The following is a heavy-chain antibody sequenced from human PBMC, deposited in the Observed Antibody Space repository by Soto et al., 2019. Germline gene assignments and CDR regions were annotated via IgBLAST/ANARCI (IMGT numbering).Heavy chain of an antibody. D-gene: IGHD1-26*01. CDR2: ISYDGSNK. V-gene: IGHV3-30*18. CDR3: AKELGLGYFDY. CDR1: GFTFSSYG. J-gene: IGHJ4*02. Sequence: PGGSLRLSCAASGFTFSSYGMHWVRQAPGKGLEWVAVISYDGSNKYYADSVKGRFTISRDNSKNTLYLQMNSLRAEDTAVYYCAKELGLGYFDYWGQGTLVTVSS.